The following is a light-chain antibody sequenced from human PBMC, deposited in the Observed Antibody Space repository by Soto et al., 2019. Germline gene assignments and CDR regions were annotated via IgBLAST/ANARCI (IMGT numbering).Light chain of an antibody. CDR1: QSVSSSY. J-gene: IGKJ4*01. Sequence: EIVLTQSPGTLSLSPGERATLSCRASQSVSSSYLAWYQQNPGQAPRLLIYGASSRATGIPDRFSGSGSGTDFTLTISRLEPEDFAVYFCQQYDSSPLPFGGGTKVEIK. CDR3: QQYDSSPLP. CDR2: GAS. V-gene: IGKV3-20*01.